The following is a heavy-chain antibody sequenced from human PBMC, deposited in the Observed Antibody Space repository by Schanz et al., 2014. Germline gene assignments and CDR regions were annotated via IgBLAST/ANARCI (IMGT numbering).Heavy chain of an antibody. CDR3: TRGGYSYALSAFDI. D-gene: IGHD5-18*01. CDR2: ITAYNGDT. Sequence: QVQLVQSGAEVKKPGASVKVSCKASGYTFTSHGISWVRQAPGQGLEWMGWITAYNGDTNYALKLQGRVTMTTDTSTSTAYMELRSLRSDDTAVYYCTRGGYSYALSAFDIWGQGTMVTVSS. J-gene: IGHJ3*02. CDR1: GYTFTSHG. V-gene: IGHV1-18*01.